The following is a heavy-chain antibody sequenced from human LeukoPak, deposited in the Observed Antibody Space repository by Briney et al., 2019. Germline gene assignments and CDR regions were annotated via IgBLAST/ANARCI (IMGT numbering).Heavy chain of an antibody. D-gene: IGHD2-2*01. CDR3: AREPKYCSSTSCSNWYFDL. Sequence: ASVKVSCKASGYTFTGYYMHWVRQAPGQGLEWMGWINPNSGGTNYAQKFQGRVTMTRDTSISTAYMELSRLRSDDTAVYYCAREPKYCSSTSCSNWYFDLWGRGTLVAVSS. CDR1: GYTFTGYY. V-gene: IGHV1-2*02. CDR2: INPNSGGT. J-gene: IGHJ2*01.